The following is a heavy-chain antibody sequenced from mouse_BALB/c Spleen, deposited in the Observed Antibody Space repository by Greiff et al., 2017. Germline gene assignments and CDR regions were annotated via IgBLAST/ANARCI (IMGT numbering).Heavy chain of an antibody. D-gene: IGHD5-1*01. J-gene: IGHJ2*01. CDR3: ARRAFEYAFDY. CDR1: GYTFSGYW. CDR2: ILPGSGST. V-gene: IGHV1-9*01. Sequence: VQLQQSGAELMKPGASVKISCKATGYTFSGYWIEWVKQRPGHGLEWIGEILPGSGSTNYNEKFKGKATFTADNSSNTAYTQLSSLTSEDSAVYYFARRAFEYAFDYWGQGTTLTVSS.